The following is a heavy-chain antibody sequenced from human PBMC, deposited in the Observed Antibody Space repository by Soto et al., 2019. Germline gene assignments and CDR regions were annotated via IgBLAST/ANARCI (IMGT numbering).Heavy chain of an antibody. CDR1: GGTFSSYA. D-gene: IGHD3-3*01. CDR2: LIPIFGTA. J-gene: IGHJ6*02. CDR3: ARGCSVGPYYYYYGMDV. Sequence: QVQLVQSGAEVKKPGSSVKVSCKASGGTFSSYAISWVRQAPGQGLEWMGGLIPIFGTANYAQKFQGRVTLTADESTSTAYMELSSLRSEDTAMYYCARGCSVGPYYYYYGMDVWGQGTTVTVSS. V-gene: IGHV1-69*12.